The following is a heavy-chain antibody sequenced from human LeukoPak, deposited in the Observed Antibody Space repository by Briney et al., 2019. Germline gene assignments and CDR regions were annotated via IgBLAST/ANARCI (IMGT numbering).Heavy chain of an antibody. CDR2: IAPSGYT. D-gene: IGHD3-10*01. CDR1: GVTITSYH. V-gene: IGHV4-34*08. J-gene: IGHJ4*02. Sequence: PSGTLSLTCGAPGVTITSYHWSWIRQSPRKGLEWIGEIAPSGYTIYNPYLKSRGTMSVDTAKNQSSLILTSLTAADTAIYYCARIRCGQTEHRCYNYWGRGALVTVSS. CDR3: ARIRCGQTEHRCYNY.